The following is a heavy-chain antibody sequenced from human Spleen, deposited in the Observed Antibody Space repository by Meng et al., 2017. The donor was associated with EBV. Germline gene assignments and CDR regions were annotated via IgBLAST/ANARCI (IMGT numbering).Heavy chain of an antibody. D-gene: IGHD3-16*01. CDR3: AYEVIENWFDP. CDR2: IIPMYGTT. Sequence: AAEGQKAGSSVKVSCKASGGTFSSFAISWVRQAPGQGLEWMGTIIPMYGTTNYAQKFQGRVTMTAVSSSTTMYMELTSLTSDDTAVYYCAYEVIENWFDPWGQGTLVTVSS. CDR1: GGTFSSFA. V-gene: IGHV1-69*06. J-gene: IGHJ5*02.